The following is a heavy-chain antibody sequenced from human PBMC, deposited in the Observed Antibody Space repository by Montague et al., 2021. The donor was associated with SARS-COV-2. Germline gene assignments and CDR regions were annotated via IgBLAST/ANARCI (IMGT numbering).Heavy chain of an antibody. CDR3: AHDRVTMIVVAKADAFDI. J-gene: IGHJ3*02. V-gene: IGHV2-5*02. CDR1: GFSLSTSGVG. CDR2: IYWDDDK. Sequence: VKPTQTLTLTCTFSGFSLSTSGVGVGWIRQPPGKALEWLALIYWDDDKRYSPSLKSRPTITKDTSKNQVVLTMTNMDPVDTATYYCAHDRVTMIVVAKADAFDIWGRGTMVTVSS. D-gene: IGHD3-22*01.